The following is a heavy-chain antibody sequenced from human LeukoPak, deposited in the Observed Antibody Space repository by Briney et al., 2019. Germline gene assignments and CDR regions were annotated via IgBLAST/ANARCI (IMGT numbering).Heavy chain of an antibody. CDR1: GGTFSSYA. Sequence: SVKVSCKASGGTFSSYAISWVRQAPGQGLEWMGGIIPIFGTANYAQKFQGRVTVTADESTSTAYMELSSLRSEDTAVYYCARVGEHVGEFDYWGQGTLVTVSS. CDR3: ARVGEHVGEFDY. D-gene: IGHD3-16*01. J-gene: IGHJ4*02. V-gene: IGHV1-69*01. CDR2: IIPIFGTA.